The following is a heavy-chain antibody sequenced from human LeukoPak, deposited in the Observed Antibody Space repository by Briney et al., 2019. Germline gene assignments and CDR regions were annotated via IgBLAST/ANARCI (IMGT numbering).Heavy chain of an antibody. J-gene: IGHJ4*02. CDR2: INPSGGST. CDR1: GYTFTSYY. V-gene: IGHV1-46*01. D-gene: IGHD6-13*01. CDR3: ARDFAAGTGVDY. Sequence: ASVEVSCKASGYTFTSYYMHWVRQAPGQGLEWMGIINPSGGSTSYAQKFQGRVTMTRDTSTSTVYMELSSLRSEDTAVYYCARDFAAGTGVDYWGQGTLVTVSS.